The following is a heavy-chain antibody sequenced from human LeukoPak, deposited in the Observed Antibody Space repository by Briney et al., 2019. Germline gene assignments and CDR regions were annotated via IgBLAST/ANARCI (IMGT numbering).Heavy chain of an antibody. J-gene: IGHJ4*02. D-gene: IGHD2-21*01. CDR3: ARGSYGGYVDY. Sequence: GGSLRLYCAASGFTFDDYAMHWVRHAPGKGLEWVSGISWNSGSIGYADSVKGRFTISRDNAKNSLYLQMNSLRAEDTAVYYCARGSYGGYVDYWGQGTLVTVSS. CDR2: ISWNSGSI. CDR1: GFTFDDYA. V-gene: IGHV3-9*01.